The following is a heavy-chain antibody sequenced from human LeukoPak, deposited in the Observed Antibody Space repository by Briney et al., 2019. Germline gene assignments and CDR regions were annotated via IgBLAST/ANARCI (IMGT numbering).Heavy chain of an antibody. Sequence: PGRSLRLSCAASGFTFSSSGMHWVRQAPGKGLEWVAVIWYDGNNKYYADSVKGRFTISRDNSKNTLYLQVNSLRAEDTAVYYCARSFTSTGYYYVEYWGQGTLVTVSS. CDR2: IWYDGNNK. CDR3: ARSFTSTGYYYVEY. CDR1: GFTFSSSG. J-gene: IGHJ4*02. D-gene: IGHD3-22*01. V-gene: IGHV3-33*01.